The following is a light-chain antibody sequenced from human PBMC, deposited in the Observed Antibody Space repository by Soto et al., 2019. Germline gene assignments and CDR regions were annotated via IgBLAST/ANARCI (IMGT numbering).Light chain of an antibody. CDR3: QVWYRSNDHPFAV. V-gene: IGLV3-21*04. CDR1: NIGSKS. CDR2: YDS. Sequence: SYELTQPPSVSVAPGKTARVPCGGNNIGSKSVHWYQQKPGQAPVLVIYYDSDRPSGIPERFSGSNSGNTATLTISRVEAGDEADNFCQVWYRSNDHPFAVFGGGTKLTVL. J-gene: IGLJ2*01.